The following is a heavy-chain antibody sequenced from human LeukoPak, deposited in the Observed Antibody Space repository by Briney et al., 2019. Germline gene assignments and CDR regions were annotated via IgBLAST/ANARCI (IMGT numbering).Heavy chain of an antibody. D-gene: IGHD5-18*01. V-gene: IGHV4-34*01. J-gene: IGHJ4*02. CDR3: ARVQCGYSYGYFGY. CDR2: INHSGST. Sequence: NPSETLSLTCAVYGGSFSGYYWSWSRQPPGKVLEWIGEINHSGSTNYNPSLKSRVTISVDTSKNQFSLKLSSVTAADTAVYYCARVQCGYSYGYFGYWGQGTLVTVSS. CDR1: GGSFSGYY.